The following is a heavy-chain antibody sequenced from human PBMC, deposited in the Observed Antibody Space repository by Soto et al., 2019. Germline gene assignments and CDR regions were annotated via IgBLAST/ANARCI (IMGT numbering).Heavy chain of an antibody. CDR2: IKSKTGGGTT. Sequence: GGSLRLSCAASGFTFSNAWMSWVRQAPGKGLEWVGRIKSKTGGGTTDYAAPVKGRFTISRDDSKNTLYLQMNSLKTEDTAVYYCTTVAAAEYYYDSSGYYIFDYWGQGTLVTVSS. CDR1: GFTFSNAW. CDR3: TTVAAAEYYYDSSGYYIFDY. D-gene: IGHD3-22*01. V-gene: IGHV3-15*01. J-gene: IGHJ4*02.